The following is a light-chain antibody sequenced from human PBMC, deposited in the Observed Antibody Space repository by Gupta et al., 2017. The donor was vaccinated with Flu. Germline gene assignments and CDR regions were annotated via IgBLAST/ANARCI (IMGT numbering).Light chain of an antibody. Sequence: GTSSDVGGYNFVSWYQQHPGKAPKVMIYEVTKRPSGVSNRFSGSKSGNTASLTISGLQAEDEADYYCCSYAGNSLGFGGGTKLTVL. J-gene: IGLJ2*01. CDR1: SSDVGGYNF. V-gene: IGLV2-23*02. CDR2: EVT. CDR3: CSYAGNSLG.